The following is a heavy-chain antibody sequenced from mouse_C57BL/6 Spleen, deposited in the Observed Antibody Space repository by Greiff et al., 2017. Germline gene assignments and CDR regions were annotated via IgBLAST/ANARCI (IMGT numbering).Heavy chain of an antibody. D-gene: IGHD2-5*01. V-gene: IGHV1-22*01. CDR3: ARPYYSNPAWFAD. CDR1: GYTFTDYN. CDR2: INPNNGGT. Sequence: VQLQQSGPELVKPGASVKMSCKASGYTFTDYNMHWVKQSHGKSLEWIGYINPNNGGTSYNQKFKGKATLTVNKSSSTAYMELRSLTSEDSAVYYCARPYYSNPAWFADWGQGTLVTVSA. J-gene: IGHJ3*01.